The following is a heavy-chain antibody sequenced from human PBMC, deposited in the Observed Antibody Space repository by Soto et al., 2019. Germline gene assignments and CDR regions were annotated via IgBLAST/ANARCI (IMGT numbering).Heavy chain of an antibody. CDR3: AKDVKMRIIVVVVAATRYYGMDV. CDR1: GFTFSSYA. CDR2: ISGSGGST. D-gene: IGHD2-15*01. V-gene: IGHV3-23*01. Sequence: AGGSLRLSCAASGFTFSSYAMSWVRQAPGKGLEWVSAISGSGGSTYYADSVKGRFTISRDNSKNTLYLQMNSLRAEDTAVYYCAKDVKMRIIVVVVAATRYYGMDVWGQGTTVTVSS. J-gene: IGHJ6*02.